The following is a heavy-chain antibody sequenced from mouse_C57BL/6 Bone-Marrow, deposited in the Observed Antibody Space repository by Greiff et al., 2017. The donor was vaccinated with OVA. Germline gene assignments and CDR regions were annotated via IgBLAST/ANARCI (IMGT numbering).Heavy chain of an antibody. V-gene: IGHV1-82*01. CDR1: GYAFSSSW. D-gene: IGHD1-1*01. Sequence: QVQLQQSGPELVKPGASVKISCKASGYAFSSSWMNWVKQRPGKGLEWIGRIYPGDGDTNYNGKFKGKATLTADKSSSTAYMQLGSLTSEDSAVYFCAREDDYYGSSYAWCFDVWGTGTTVTVSS. J-gene: IGHJ1*03. CDR2: IYPGDGDT. CDR3: AREDDYYGSSYAWCFDV.